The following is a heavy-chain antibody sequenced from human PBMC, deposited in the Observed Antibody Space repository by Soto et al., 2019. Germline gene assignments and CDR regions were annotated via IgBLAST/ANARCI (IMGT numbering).Heavy chain of an antibody. J-gene: IGHJ4*02. V-gene: IGHV5-51*01. Sequence: GESLKISCKGSGYSFTSYWIGWVRQMPGKGLEWMGIIYPGDSDTRYSPSFQGQVTISADKSISTAYLQWSSLKASDTAMYYCARPAMFDHSSGWYDEADDYWGQGTLVTVSS. CDR2: IYPGDSDT. D-gene: IGHD6-19*01. CDR1: GYSFTSYW. CDR3: ARPAMFDHSSGWYDEADDY.